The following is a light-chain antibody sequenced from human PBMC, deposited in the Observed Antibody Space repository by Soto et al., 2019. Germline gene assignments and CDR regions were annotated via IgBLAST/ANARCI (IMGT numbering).Light chain of an antibody. J-gene: IGKJ3*01. CDR1: QSVSSSY. CDR3: LQYGSSLFT. CDR2: GAS. V-gene: IGKV3-20*01. Sequence: DIVLTQSPGTLSLSPWERATLSCRASQSVSSSYLAWYQQKPGQAPRLLIYGASSRATGIPDRFSGSGSGTDFTLSISRLEPEDFAVYYCLQYGSSLFTFGPGTKVDIK.